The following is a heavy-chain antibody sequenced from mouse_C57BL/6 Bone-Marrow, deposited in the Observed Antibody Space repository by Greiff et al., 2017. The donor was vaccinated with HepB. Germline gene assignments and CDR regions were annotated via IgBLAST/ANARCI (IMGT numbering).Heavy chain of an antibody. J-gene: IGHJ2*01. D-gene: IGHD3-2*02. CDR3: ARRGSSGDYFDY. CDR1: GFTFSSYG. CDR2: ISSGGSYT. Sequence: EVQGVESGGDLVKPGGSLKLSCAASGFTFSSYGMSWVRQTPDKRLEWVATISSGGSYTYYPDSVKGRFTISRDNAKNTLYLQMSSLKSEDTAMYYCARRGSSGDYFDYWGQGTTLTVSS. V-gene: IGHV5-6*01.